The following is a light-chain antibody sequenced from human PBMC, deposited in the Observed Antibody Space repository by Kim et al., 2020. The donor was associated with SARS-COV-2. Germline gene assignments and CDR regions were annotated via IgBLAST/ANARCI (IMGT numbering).Light chain of an antibody. V-gene: IGKV1-39*01. Sequence: DIQMTQSPSSLSESVGERVTITCRASQSISRYLNWYRQKPGKDPDLLIYAASSLQSGVPSRFSGSGSGTEFTLTISSLQPEDFATYYCQQTYTTPPWTFGQGTKVDIK. CDR1: QSISRY. CDR2: AAS. J-gene: IGKJ1*01. CDR3: QQTYTTPPWT.